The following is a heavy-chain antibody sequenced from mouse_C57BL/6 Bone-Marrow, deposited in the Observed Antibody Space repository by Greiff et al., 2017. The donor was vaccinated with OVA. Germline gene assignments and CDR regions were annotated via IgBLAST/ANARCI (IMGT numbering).Heavy chain of an antibody. J-gene: IGHJ2*01. CDR1: GYTFTDYY. CDR2: INPYNGGT. V-gene: IGHV1-19*01. D-gene: IGHD3-3*01. CDR3: ARGGRGG. Sequence: EVMLVESGPVLVKPGASVKMSCKASGYTFTDYYMNWVKQSHGKSLEWIGVINPYNGGTSYNQKFKGKATLTVDKSSSTAYMELNSLTSEDSAVYYCARGGRGGWGQGTTLTVSS.